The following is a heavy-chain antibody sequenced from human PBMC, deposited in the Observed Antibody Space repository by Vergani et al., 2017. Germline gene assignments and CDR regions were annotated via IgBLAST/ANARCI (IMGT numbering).Heavy chain of an antibody. CDR2: ISSSGTYT. V-gene: IGHV3-11*06. D-gene: IGHD5-18*01. CDR1: GFSFSDYY. J-gene: IGHJ4*02. Sequence: QVQLVESGGGLVKPGGSLRLSCAASGFSFSDYYLSCIRQAPGKGLEWLSYISSSGTYTTYADSVKGRFTISRANDKNSLCLQMNSLRVEDMAVYYCAIALDVADTAMAXLDFWGQGTLVTVSS. CDR3: AIALDVADTAMAXLDF.